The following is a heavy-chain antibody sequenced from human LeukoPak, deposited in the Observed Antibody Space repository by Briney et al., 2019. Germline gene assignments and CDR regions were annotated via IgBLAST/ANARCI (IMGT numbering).Heavy chain of an antibody. CDR2: IYHSGST. CDR3: AKCGYYSENSGWCHAFTI. V-gene: IGHV4-30-2*01. D-gene: IGHD3-22*01. J-gene: IGHJ3*02. Sequence: PSQTLSLTCAVSGGSISSGGYSWSWIRQPPGKGLEWIGYIYHSGSTYYNPSLKSRVTISVDRSKNQFSLKLSSVTAADTAVYYCAKCGYYSENSGWCHAFTIWGRGAVVTVSS. CDR1: GGSISSGGYS.